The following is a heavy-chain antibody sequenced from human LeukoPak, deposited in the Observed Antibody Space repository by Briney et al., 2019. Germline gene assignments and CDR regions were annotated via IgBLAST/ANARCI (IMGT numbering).Heavy chain of an antibody. J-gene: IGHJ3*02. D-gene: IGHD3-10*01. CDR3: ARRGMIRAFDT. CDR1: GGSISSYY. V-gene: IGHV4-59*01. CDR2: IYYSGST. Sequence: SETLSLTCTVSGGSISSYYWSWIRQPPGKGLEWIGYIYYSGSTNYNPSLKSRVTISVDTSKNQFSLKLSSVTAADTAVYYCARRGMIRAFDTWGQGTMVTVSS.